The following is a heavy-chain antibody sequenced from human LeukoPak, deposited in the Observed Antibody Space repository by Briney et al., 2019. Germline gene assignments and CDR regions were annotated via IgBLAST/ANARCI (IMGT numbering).Heavy chain of an antibody. Sequence: GGSLRLSCAASGFTFSSYGMHWVRQAPGKGLEWVAFIRDDGSDKYYADSVKGRFIISRDNPKNTVYLQMNSLRAEDTAVYYCAKDLLGSSGTIDYWGQGTLVTVSS. V-gene: IGHV3-30*02. J-gene: IGHJ4*02. CDR1: GFTFSSYG. CDR3: AKDLLGSSGTIDY. D-gene: IGHD6-25*01. CDR2: IRDDGSDK.